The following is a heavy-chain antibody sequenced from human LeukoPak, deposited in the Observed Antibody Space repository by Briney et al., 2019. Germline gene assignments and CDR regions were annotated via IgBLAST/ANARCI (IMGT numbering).Heavy chain of an antibody. CDR1: GFTFSSYA. D-gene: IGHD1-1*01. V-gene: IGHV3-30*04. J-gene: IGHJ5*02. Sequence: GGSLRLSCAASGFTFSSYAMHWVRQAPGKGLEWVAVIPYDGSNKYYADSVKGRFTISRDNSKNTLYLQMNSLRAEDTAVYYCARDSEEPGSSWFDPRGQGTLVTVSS. CDR2: IPYDGSNK. CDR3: ARDSEEPGSSWFDP.